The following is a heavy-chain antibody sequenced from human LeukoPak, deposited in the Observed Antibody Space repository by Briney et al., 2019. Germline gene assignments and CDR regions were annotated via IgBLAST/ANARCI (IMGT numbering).Heavy chain of an antibody. CDR3: ARRSSSWYGINWFDP. Sequence: SETLSLTCAVSGYSLSSGYYWGWIRQPPGKGLEWIGSIYHSGSTYYNPSLKSRVTISVDTSKNQFSLKLSSVTAADTAVYYCARRSSSWYGINWFDPWGQGTLVTVSS. D-gene: IGHD6-13*01. J-gene: IGHJ5*02. V-gene: IGHV4-38-2*01. CDR2: IYHSGST. CDR1: GYSLSSGYY.